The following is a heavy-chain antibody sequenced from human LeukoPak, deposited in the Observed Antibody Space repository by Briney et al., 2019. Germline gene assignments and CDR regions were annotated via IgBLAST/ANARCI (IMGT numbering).Heavy chain of an antibody. D-gene: IGHD6-13*01. V-gene: IGHV3-15*01. CDR3: TGSRWATNDY. Sequence: GGSLRLSCAASGFPSNDAWMSWVRQAPGKGLEGSGRIKRKKDGGTTDYAAPAKGRFTISRDDSKSTLYVQLNSLKTEDTAVYYCTGSRWATNDYWGQGTLVTVSS. CDR1: GFPSNDAW. J-gene: IGHJ4*02. CDR2: IKRKKDGGTT.